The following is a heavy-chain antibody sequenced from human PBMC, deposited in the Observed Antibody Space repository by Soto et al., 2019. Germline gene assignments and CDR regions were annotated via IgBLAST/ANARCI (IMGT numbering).Heavy chain of an antibody. D-gene: IGHD3-22*01. V-gene: IGHV3-23*01. CDR3: AKTRYFGSSGRYFDY. J-gene: IGHJ4*02. Sequence: EVQLLVSGGGLVQPGGSLRLSCAASGFTFGSYAMSWVRQAPGKGLEWVSGITNSGDDTYYADSVKGRFTVSRDNSKTTLYLQVNSLRAEDTAVYYCAKTRYFGSSGRYFDYWGQGTLVTVSS. CDR1: GFTFGSYA. CDR2: ITNSGDDT.